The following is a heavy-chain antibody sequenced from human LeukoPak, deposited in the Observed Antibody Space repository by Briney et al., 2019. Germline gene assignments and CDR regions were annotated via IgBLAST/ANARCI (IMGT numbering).Heavy chain of an antibody. J-gene: IGHJ6*04. V-gene: IGHV3-30*18. D-gene: IGHD5-18*01. CDR1: GFTFSSYG. CDR2: ISYDGSNK. Sequence: GGSLRLSCAASGFTFSSYGMHWVRQAPGKGLEWVAVISYDGSNKYYADSVKGRFTISRDNSKNTLYLQMDSLRAEDTAVYYCAKGSRAGRYSYGYSMDVWGKGTTVTVSS. CDR3: AKGSRAGRYSYGYSMDV.